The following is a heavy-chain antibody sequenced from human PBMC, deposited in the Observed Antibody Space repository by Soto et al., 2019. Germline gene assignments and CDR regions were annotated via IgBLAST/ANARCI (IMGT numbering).Heavy chain of an antibody. D-gene: IGHD2-15*01. CDR3: ARSRGYCSGGSCYFDY. CDR1: GYTFTSYG. J-gene: IGHJ4*02. CDR2: ISTYNGNT. Sequence: ASVKVSCKASGYTFTSYGISWVRQAPGQGLEWMGWISTYNGNTNYAQRLQGRVTMTTDTSTNTAYVELRSLRSDDTAVYYCARSRGYCSGGSCYFDYWGQGTLVTVS. V-gene: IGHV1-18*01.